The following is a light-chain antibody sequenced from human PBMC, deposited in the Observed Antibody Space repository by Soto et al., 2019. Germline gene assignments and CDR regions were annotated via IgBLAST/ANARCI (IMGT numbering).Light chain of an antibody. Sequence: QSVLTQPASVSGSPGQSITISCTGTSSDVGGYNYVSWFQHHPGKAPKLIIYEVSYRPSGVSNRFSGSKSGDTASVTISGLQAEDEADYYCSSFTSTITRYAFGTGTKVTVL. V-gene: IGLV2-14*01. CDR1: SSDVGGYNY. J-gene: IGLJ1*01. CDR3: SSFTSTITRYA. CDR2: EVS.